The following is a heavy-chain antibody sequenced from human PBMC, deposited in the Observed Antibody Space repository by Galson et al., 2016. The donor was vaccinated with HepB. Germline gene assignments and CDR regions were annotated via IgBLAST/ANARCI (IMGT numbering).Heavy chain of an antibody. CDR2: IIPIFDTV. J-gene: IGHJ5*02. CDR1: GGTFSGYV. V-gene: IGHV1-69*13. Sequence: SVKVSCKASGGTFSGYVISWVRQAPGQGLEWIGGIIPIFDTVNYAQNFQGRVTITAVESTSTAYMELSGLRSEDTAVYYCVRDVDATLGWFDPWGQGTLVTVSS. D-gene: IGHD5-12*01. CDR3: VRDVDATLGWFDP.